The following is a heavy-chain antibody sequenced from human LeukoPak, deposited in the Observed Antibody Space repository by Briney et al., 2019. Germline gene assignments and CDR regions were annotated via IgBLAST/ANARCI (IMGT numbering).Heavy chain of an antibody. D-gene: IGHD2-8*02. Sequence: GGSLRLSCAASGFPFSSYAMNWVRQAPGKGLEWIALISYDGNNKDYADSVKGRFTISRDNSKNTLYLQMNSLRAEDTAVYYCATYRQVLLPFESWGQGTLVTVSS. V-gene: IGHV3-30*04. CDR3: ATYRQVLLPFES. J-gene: IGHJ4*02. CDR2: ISYDGNNK. CDR1: GFPFSSYA.